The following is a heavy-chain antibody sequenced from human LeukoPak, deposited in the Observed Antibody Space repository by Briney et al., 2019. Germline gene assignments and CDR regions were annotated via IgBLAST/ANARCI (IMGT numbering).Heavy chain of an antibody. CDR1: GFTFSRYA. J-gene: IGHJ4*02. D-gene: IGHD6-13*01. CDR2: ISGSGDST. CDR3: AKEPTYSSTWYGIDY. Sequence: GGSLRLSCAASGFTFSRYAMSWVRQAPGKGLEWVSAISGSGDSTFYADSVKGRFAISRDISKNTLYLQMNSLRAEDTAVYYCAKEPTYSSTWYGIDYWGQGTLVTVSS. V-gene: IGHV3-23*01.